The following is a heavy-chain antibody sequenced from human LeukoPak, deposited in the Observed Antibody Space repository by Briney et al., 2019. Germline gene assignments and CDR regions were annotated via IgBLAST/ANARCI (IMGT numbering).Heavy chain of an antibody. Sequence: GRSLRLSCAASGFTFDDYAMHWVRQPPGKGLEWVSGISWNSGSIVYADSVKGRFTISRDNAKNSLYLQMNSLRAEDTAVYYCAYYHVNEEPPTFWGQGTLVTVSS. V-gene: IGHV3-9*01. CDR2: ISWNSGSI. D-gene: IGHD3-16*01. CDR3: AYYHVNEEPPTF. J-gene: IGHJ4*02. CDR1: GFTFDDYA.